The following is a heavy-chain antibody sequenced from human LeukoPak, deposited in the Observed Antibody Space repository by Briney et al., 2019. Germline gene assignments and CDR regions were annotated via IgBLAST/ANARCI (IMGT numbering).Heavy chain of an antibody. D-gene: IGHD3-16*01. CDR3: ARGGPRGSRDYFDY. CDR2: ISYDGTYK. J-gene: IGHJ4*02. V-gene: IGHV3-30*14. CDR1: GFTFSSSA. Sequence: GGSLRLSCAASGFTFSSSAIHWVRQAPGQGLEWVAVISYDGTYKYYADAVKGRFTISRDNSKNTLYLQMNRLRVEDTAVYYCARGGPRGSRDYFDYWGQGTLVTVSS.